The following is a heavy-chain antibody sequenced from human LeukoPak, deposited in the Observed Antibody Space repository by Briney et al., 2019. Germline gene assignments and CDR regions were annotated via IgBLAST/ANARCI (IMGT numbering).Heavy chain of an antibody. CDR1: GGTFSSYA. D-gene: IGHD5-24*01. J-gene: IGHJ2*01. CDR2: IIPILGIA. CDR3: ARGAMATIRSWYFDL. Sequence: SVKVSCKASGGTFSSYAISWVRQAPGQGLEWMGRIIPILGIANYAQKFQGRVTITADKSTSTAYMELSSLRSEDTAVYYCARGAMATIRSWYFDLWGRGTLVTVSS. V-gene: IGHV1-69*04.